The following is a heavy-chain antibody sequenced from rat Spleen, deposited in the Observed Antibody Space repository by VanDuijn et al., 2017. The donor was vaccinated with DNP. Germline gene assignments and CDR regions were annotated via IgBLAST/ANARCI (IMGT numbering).Heavy chain of an antibody. CDR2: IKTDGGSS. J-gene: IGHJ2*01. V-gene: IGHV5-58*01. Sequence: EVQLVETGGGLVQPGRSLKLSCVASGFTFSSYWMYWIRQGPGKGLEWVASIKTDGGSSYYPDSVKGRFTISRDNAQNTVYLQMNSLRSEDTATYYCSTGRGGPDYWGQGVMVTVSS. D-gene: IGHD1-11*01. CDR3: STGRGGPDY. CDR1: GFTFSSYW.